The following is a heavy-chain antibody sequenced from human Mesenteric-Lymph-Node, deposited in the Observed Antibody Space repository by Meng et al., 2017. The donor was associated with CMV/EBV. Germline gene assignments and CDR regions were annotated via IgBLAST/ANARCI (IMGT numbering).Heavy chain of an antibody. Sequence: GESLKISCAASRFTFSSYAMNWVRQAPGKGLEWVSAVGGSGTNTYYADSVTGRFTISRDNSKNTLYLQMNSLRAEDTAVYYCAKASGDYYSASHVWGQGTMVTVSS. V-gene: IGHV3-23*01. D-gene: IGHD3-10*01. CDR2: VGGSGTNT. J-gene: IGHJ3*01. CDR3: AKASGDYYSASHV. CDR1: RFTFSSYA.